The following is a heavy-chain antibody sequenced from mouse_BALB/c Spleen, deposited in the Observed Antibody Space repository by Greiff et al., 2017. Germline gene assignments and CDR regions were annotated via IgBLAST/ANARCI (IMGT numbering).Heavy chain of an antibody. J-gene: IGHJ4*01. V-gene: IGHV5-17*02. CDR2: ISSGSSTI. D-gene: IGHD2-4*01. CDR3: ARGDYDGAMDY. CDR1: GFTFSSFG. Sequence: DVKLVESGGGLVQPGGSRKLSCAASGFTFSSFGMHWVRQAPEKGLEWVAYISSGSSTIYYADTVKGRFTISRDNPKNTLFLQMTSLRSEDTAMYYCARGDYDGAMDYWGQGTSVTVSS.